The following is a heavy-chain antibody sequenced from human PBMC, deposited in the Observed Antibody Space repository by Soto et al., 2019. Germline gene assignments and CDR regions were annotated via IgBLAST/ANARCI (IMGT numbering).Heavy chain of an antibody. D-gene: IGHD3-16*01. Sequence: QVQLVQSGAEVKKPGASVKVSCKASGYTFTSYGISWVRQAPGQGLEWMGWINPYNGNTNYAQKRQGRVTMTTDTSTNTAYMELRSLRSVDTAVYYCARDWFGIDYWGQGTLVTVSS. V-gene: IGHV1-18*01. CDR2: INPYNGNT. CDR1: GYTFTSYG. CDR3: ARDWFGIDY. J-gene: IGHJ4*02.